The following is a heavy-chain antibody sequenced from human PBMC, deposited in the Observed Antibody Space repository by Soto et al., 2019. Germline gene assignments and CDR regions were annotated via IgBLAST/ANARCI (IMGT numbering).Heavy chain of an antibody. Sequence: PWETLSLTCAVYGGSFSGYYWSWIRQPPGRGLEWIGEINHSGSTNYNPSLKSRVTISVDTSKNQFSLKLSSVTAADTAVYYCARGLPGGSGVRGVISYMGYYGMDVWGQGTTVTVSS. CDR2: INHSGST. CDR1: GGSFSGYY. D-gene: IGHD3-10*01. V-gene: IGHV4-34*01. CDR3: ARGLPGGSGVRGVISYMGYYGMDV. J-gene: IGHJ6*02.